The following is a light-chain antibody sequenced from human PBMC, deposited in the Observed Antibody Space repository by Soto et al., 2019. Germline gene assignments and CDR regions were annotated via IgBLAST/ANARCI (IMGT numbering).Light chain of an antibody. CDR1: QGIKEY. CDR3: QKYDSAPWA. J-gene: IGKJ1*01. V-gene: IGKV1-27*01. CDR2: AAS. Sequence: QMTQSPSSLSASLGDRVTIACRASQGIKEYVAWYQQKPGRGPKLLIYAASTLHSGVPSRFSGSGSGTDFTLTISSLQPEDVATYYCQKYDSAPWAFGQGTKVEIK.